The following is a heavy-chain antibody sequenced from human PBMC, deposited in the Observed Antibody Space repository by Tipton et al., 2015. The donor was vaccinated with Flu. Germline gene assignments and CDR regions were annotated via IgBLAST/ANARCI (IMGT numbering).Heavy chain of an antibody. J-gene: IGHJ6*02. D-gene: IGHD6-25*01. CDR1: GFTIRSRY. Sequence: SLRLSCAASGFTIRSRYMNWVRQAPGKGLEWVSVIYSGGGSYYADSVRGRFTISRDNSRDTVYLQMNSLRAEDTAVYYCVRVTPAAQTYGMDVWGQGTTVTVSS. CDR2: IYSGGGS. CDR3: VRVTPAAQTYGMDV. V-gene: IGHV3-53*01.